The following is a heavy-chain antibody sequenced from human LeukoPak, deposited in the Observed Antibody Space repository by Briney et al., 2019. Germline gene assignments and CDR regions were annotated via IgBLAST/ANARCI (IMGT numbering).Heavy chain of an antibody. D-gene: IGHD6-19*01. Sequence: PGGSLRLSCAASGFTFSNYNMNWVRQAPGKGLEWVSSISSSSSYIYYADSVKGRFTISRDNAKNSLYLQMNSLRAEDTAVYYCARDQRAVAGTSMPDYWGQGTLVTVSS. V-gene: IGHV3-21*01. CDR3: ARDQRAVAGTSMPDY. CDR1: GFTFSNYN. CDR2: ISSSSSYI. J-gene: IGHJ4*02.